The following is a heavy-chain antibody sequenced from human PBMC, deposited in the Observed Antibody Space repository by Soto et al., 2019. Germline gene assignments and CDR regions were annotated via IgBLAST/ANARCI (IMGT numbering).Heavy chain of an antibody. CDR3: ACLAWFGDPVPPFDC. CDR2: ISGSGGST. V-gene: IGHV3-23*01. CDR1: GFTFSAYA. Sequence: GGFLRLSCAASGFTFSAYAMSWVRQAPGKGLEWVSGISGSGGSTNHADSVKGRFSISRDNSKNMVYLQMNSLRAEDTAVYYCACLAWFGDPVPPFDCWGQGTVVTVSS. J-gene: IGHJ4*02. D-gene: IGHD3-10*01.